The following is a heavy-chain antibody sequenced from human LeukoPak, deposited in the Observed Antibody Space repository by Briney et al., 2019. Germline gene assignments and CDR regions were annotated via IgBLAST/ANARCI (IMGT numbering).Heavy chain of an antibody. CDR2: ISGYNGNT. Sequence: ASVKVSCKASGYTFTNYGISWVRQAPGQGLEWRGWISGYNGNTNYAQKFQGRVTMTTDTSTSTAYMELRSLRSDDTAVYYCARHIVVNFQFDPWGQGTLVTVSS. CDR3: ARHIVVNFQFDP. CDR1: GYTFTNYG. D-gene: IGHD2-21*01. V-gene: IGHV1-18*01. J-gene: IGHJ5*02.